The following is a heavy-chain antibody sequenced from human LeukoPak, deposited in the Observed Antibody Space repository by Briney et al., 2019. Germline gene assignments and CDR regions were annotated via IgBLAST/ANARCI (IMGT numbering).Heavy chain of an antibody. CDR3: AREVWTSANWFDP. D-gene: IGHD3/OR15-3a*01. J-gene: IGHJ5*02. V-gene: IGHV4-34*01. CDR2: VNHSGST. Sequence: PSETLSLTCAVYGGSFSGYYWSWIRQPPGKGLEWIGEVNHSGSTNYNPSLKSRVTISVDTSKNQFSLKPSSVTAADTAVYYCAREVWTSANWFDPWGQGTLVTVSS. CDR1: GGSFSGYY.